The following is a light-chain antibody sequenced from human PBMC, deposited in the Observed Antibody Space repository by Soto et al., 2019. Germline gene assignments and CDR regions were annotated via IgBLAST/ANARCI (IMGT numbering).Light chain of an antibody. Sequence: QSVLTQPASVSGSPGQSITISCTGTSSDIGGYNYVSWYQQHRGKAPKLMISDVSDRPSGVSNRFSGSKSGNTASLTISGLKVEEEDDYNSISYTMQSSVLFGGGPKLTV. V-gene: IGLV2-14*01. CDR1: SSDIGGYNY. CDR3: ISYTMQSSVL. CDR2: DVS. J-gene: IGLJ2*01.